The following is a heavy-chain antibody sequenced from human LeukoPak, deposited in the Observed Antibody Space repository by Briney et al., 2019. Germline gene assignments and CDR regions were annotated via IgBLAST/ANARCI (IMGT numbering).Heavy chain of an antibody. D-gene: IGHD3-16*01. CDR1: GGSFSDYY. V-gene: IGHV4-59*01. J-gene: IGHJ6*03. CDR2: IYYSGST. Sequence: SETLSLTCAVYGGSFSDYYWSWIRQPPGKGLEWIGYIYYSGSTNYNPSLKSRVTISVDTSKNQFSLKLSSVTAADTAVYYCARETSQKGAHYMDVWGKGTTVTISS. CDR3: ARETSQKGAHYMDV.